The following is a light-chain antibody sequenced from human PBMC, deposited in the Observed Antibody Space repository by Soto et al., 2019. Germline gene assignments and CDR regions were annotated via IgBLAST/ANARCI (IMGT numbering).Light chain of an antibody. V-gene: IGKV1-5*01. Sequence: DIQMTQSPSTLSASVGDRVTITCRASQSISSCFAWYQQKPRKAPKLLIYDASSLESGVPSRFSGSGSGTEFSPIISSLQPDEFATYYCRQYNSYSLTFGGGTKVEIK. J-gene: IGKJ4*01. CDR1: QSISSC. CDR3: RQYNSYSLT. CDR2: DAS.